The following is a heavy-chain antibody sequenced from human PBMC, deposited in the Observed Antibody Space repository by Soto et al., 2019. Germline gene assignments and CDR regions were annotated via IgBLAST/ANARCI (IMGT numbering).Heavy chain of an antibody. CDR3: ARGNPFNYAGFDV. V-gene: IGHV1-8*01. J-gene: IGHJ6*02. CDR1: GYTFSDFD. Sequence: SVKVSCKASGYTFSDFDINWLRQAAGQGPEWMGWMNAKSGDTFSAQRLQGKFNMTWDTSLSTAYMEVGSLTSDDAAIYYCARGNPFNYAGFDVWGQGTTVTVSS. CDR2: MNAKSGDT. D-gene: IGHD3-16*01.